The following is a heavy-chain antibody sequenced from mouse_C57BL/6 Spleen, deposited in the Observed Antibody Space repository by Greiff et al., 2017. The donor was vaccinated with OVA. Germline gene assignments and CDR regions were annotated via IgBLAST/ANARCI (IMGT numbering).Heavy chain of an antibody. CDR3: TRLLRYDY. Sequence: VQLQQSGAELVRPGASVTLSCKASGYTFTDYEMHWVKQPPVHGLEWIGAIDPETGGAAYNQKFKGKAILTADKSSSTAYMELRSLTSEDSAVYYCTRLLRYDYWGQGTTLTVSS. CDR2: IDPETGGA. V-gene: IGHV1-15*01. J-gene: IGHJ2*01. D-gene: IGHD1-1*01. CDR1: GYTFTDYE.